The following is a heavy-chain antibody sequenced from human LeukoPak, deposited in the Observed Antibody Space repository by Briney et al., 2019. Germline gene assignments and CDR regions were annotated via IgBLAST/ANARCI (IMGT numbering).Heavy chain of an antibody. CDR2: IGTAGDT. CDR1: GFTFSSYD. V-gene: IGHV3-13*01. J-gene: IGHJ6*02. D-gene: IGHD1-1*01. CDR3: ARDPNHGNLDYYYYYGMDV. Sequence: GGSLRLSCAASGFTFSSYDMHWVRQATGKGLEWVSAIGTAGDTYYPGSVKGRFTISRDNAKNTLYLQMNSLRAEDTAVYYCARDPNHGNLDYYYYYGMDVWGQGTTVTVSS.